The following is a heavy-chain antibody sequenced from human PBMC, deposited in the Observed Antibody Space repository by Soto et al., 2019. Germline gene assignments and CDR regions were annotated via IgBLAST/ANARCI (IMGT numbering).Heavy chain of an antibody. CDR3: ARSRPTSWYHDAFNI. J-gene: IGHJ3*02. Sequence: GESFKSSFKGSGCSLTSYWIGWVRQMPGKGLELMGIIYPGDYDTRYSPSFQGQVTISADKSISTAYLQWSSLKASDTAMYYFARSRPTSWYHDAFNIWGQGTMVTVSS. D-gene: IGHD6-13*01. CDR2: IYPGDYDT. V-gene: IGHV5-51*01. CDR1: GCSLTSYW.